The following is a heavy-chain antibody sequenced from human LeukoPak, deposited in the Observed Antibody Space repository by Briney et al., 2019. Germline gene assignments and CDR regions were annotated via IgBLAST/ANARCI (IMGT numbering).Heavy chain of an antibody. CDR2: IIPIFGTA. V-gene: IGHV1-69*13. D-gene: IGHD5-18*01. J-gene: IGHJ4*02. Sequence: ASVKVSCKASGGTFSGYAISWVRQAPGQGLEWMGGIIPIFGTANYAQKFQGRVTITADESTSTAYMELSSLRSEDTAVYYCARGGYSYGYLPSGEDYWGQGTLVTVSS. CDR3: ARGGYSYGYLPSGEDY. CDR1: GGTFSGYA.